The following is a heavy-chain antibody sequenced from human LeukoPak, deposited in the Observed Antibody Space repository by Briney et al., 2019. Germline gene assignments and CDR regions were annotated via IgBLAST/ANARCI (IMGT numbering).Heavy chain of an antibody. CDR2: IYYSGST. D-gene: IGHD4-17*01. V-gene: IGHV4-31*03. CDR3: ARGDYLYYFDY. CDR1: GGSISSGGYF. Sequence: SETLSLTCTVSGGSISSGGYFWSWIRQHPGRGLEWIGYIYYSGSTYYNPSLKSRVTISVDTSKNQFSLKLSSVTAADTAAYYCARGDYLYYFDYWGQGTLVTVSS. J-gene: IGHJ4*02.